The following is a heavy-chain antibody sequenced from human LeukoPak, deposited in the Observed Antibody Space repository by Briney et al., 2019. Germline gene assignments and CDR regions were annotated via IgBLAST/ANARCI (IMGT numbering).Heavy chain of an antibody. Sequence: GASVKVSCKASGYTFTGYYMHWVRQAPGQGLEWMGWINPNSGGTNYAQKFQGRVTMTRDTSISTAYIELSRLRSDDTAVYYCARGRSMIVVVRDAFDIWGQGTMVTVSS. D-gene: IGHD3-22*01. CDR3: ARGRSMIVVVRDAFDI. CDR1: GYTFTGYY. J-gene: IGHJ3*02. V-gene: IGHV1-2*02. CDR2: INPNSGGT.